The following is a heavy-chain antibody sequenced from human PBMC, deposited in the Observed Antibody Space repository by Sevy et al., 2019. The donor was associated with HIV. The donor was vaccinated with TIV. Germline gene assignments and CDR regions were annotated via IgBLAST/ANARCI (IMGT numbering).Heavy chain of an antibody. D-gene: IGHD6-6*01. CDR2: FDPEDGET. V-gene: IGHV1-24*01. Sequence: ASVKVSCKVSGYTLTELSMHWVRQAPGKGLEWMGGFDPEDGETIYAQKFQGRVTMTEDTSTDTAYMELSSLRSEETAVYYCATSIAARSGGYYYYYMDVWGKGTTVTVSS. J-gene: IGHJ6*03. CDR3: ATSIAARSGGYYYYYMDV. CDR1: GYTLTELS.